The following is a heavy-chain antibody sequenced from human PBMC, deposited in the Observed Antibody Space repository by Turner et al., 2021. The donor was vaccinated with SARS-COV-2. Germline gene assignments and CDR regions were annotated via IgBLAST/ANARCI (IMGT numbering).Heavy chain of an antibody. CDR2: LYYSGGT. D-gene: IGHD3-10*01. J-gene: IGHJ6*02. V-gene: IGHV4-39*01. CDR3: ARLPVGYYGSGSYYHYGMDV. Sequence: QLQLQESGPGLVKPSETLSLTCTVSGGPISSSSYYWGWVRHPPGKWLEWIGSLYYSGGTYYNPSLKSRVTISVDTSKNQFSLKLSSVTAADTAVYYCARLPVGYYGSGSYYHYGMDVWGQGTTVTVSS. CDR1: GGPISSSSYY.